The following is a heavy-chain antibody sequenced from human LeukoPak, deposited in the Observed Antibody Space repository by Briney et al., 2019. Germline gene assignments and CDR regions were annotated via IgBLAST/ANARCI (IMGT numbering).Heavy chain of an antibody. D-gene: IGHD3/OR15-3a*01. CDR1: GGSISSSSYY. J-gene: IGHJ4*02. Sequence: SETLSLTCTVSGGSISSSSYYWGWIRQPPGKGLECIGSIYYSGSTYYNPSLKSRVTISVDTSKNQFSLKLSSVTAADTAVYYCARQTGSGLFTLPGGQGTLVTVSS. V-gene: IGHV4-39*01. CDR2: IYYSGST. CDR3: ARQTGSGLFTLP.